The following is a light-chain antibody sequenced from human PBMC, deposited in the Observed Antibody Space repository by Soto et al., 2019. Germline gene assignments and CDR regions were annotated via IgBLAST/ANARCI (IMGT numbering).Light chain of an antibody. J-gene: IGKJ2*01. CDR1: QSVSSN. Sequence: EIVMTQSRTTLSVSPGERASLSCRASQSVSSNLAWYQQKPGQAPRLLIYGASTRATGIPARFSGSGSGTEFTITISSLQSEDFAVYYCQQYNNWPPWYTFGQGTKLEIK. CDR3: QQYNNWPPWYT. CDR2: GAS. V-gene: IGKV3-15*01.